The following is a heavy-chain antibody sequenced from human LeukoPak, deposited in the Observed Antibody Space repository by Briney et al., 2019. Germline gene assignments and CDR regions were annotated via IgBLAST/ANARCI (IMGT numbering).Heavy chain of an antibody. CDR3: ARGYCSSTSCYGGNWFDP. CDR2: IYHSGST. V-gene: IGHV4-34*01. CDR1: GGSFSGYY. J-gene: IGHJ5*02. Sequence: SETLSLTCAVYGGSFSGYYWSWIRQPPGKGLEWIGSIYHSGSTYYNPSLKSRVTISVDTSKNQFSLKLSSVTAADTAVYYCARGYCSSTSCYGGNWFDPWGQGTLVTVSS. D-gene: IGHD2-2*01.